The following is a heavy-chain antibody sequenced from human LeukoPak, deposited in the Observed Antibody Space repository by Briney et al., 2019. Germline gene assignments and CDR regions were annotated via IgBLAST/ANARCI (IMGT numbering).Heavy chain of an antibody. D-gene: IGHD3-22*01. CDR1: GFTFSSYG. Sequence: GGSLSLSCAASGFTFSSYGMSWVRQAPGKGLEWVSAIGGSGGSTYYADSVKGRFTISRDNSKNTLYLQMNSLRAEDTAVYYCAKVPYDSSGYYYFDYWGQGTLVTVSS. CDR3: AKVPYDSSGYYYFDY. V-gene: IGHV3-23*01. CDR2: IGGSGGST. J-gene: IGHJ4*02.